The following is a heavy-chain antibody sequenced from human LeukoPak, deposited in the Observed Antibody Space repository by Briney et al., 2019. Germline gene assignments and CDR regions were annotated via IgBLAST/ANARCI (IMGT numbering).Heavy chain of an antibody. D-gene: IGHD1-14*01. CDR2: IIPIFGTA. CDR3: ARGRGREPYHYYYYMDV. Sequence: SVKVSCKASGGTFSSCAISWVRQAPGQGLEWMGGIIPIFGTANYAQKFQGRVTITADKSTSTAYMELSSLRSEDTAVYYCARGRGREPYHYYYYMDVWGKGTTVTISS. V-gene: IGHV1-69*06. CDR1: GGTFSSCA. J-gene: IGHJ6*03.